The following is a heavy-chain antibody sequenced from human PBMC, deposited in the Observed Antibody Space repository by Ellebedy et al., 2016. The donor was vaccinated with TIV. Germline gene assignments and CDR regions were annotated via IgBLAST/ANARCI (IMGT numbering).Heavy chain of an antibody. J-gene: IGHJ3*01. V-gene: IGHV3-23*01. Sequence: GESLKISCAASGFTFSSFAMSWVRQAPGKGLEWVSVISGGGGSTEYADSVKGRFTISRDNSKNTLNLQMNTLRAEDTALYYCAKSHDTSGYHYIGAFDVWGQGTTVIVSS. D-gene: IGHD3-22*01. CDR3: AKSHDTSGYHYIGAFDV. CDR2: ISGGGGST. CDR1: GFTFSSFA.